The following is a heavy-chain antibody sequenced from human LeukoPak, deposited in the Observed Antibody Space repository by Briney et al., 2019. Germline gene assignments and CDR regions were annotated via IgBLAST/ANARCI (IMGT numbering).Heavy chain of an antibody. Sequence: GASVKVSCKVSGDTFTDYHIHWAQQAPGKGLEWMGRVDPEYGETIYAEKFQARVTITADTSTDTAYMELTSLRSEDTAVYYCATQPHWGNWNFDLWGRGTLVTVSS. CDR2: VDPEYGET. J-gene: IGHJ2*01. D-gene: IGHD3-16*01. CDR1: GDTFTDYH. CDR3: ATQPHWGNWNFDL. V-gene: IGHV1-69-2*01.